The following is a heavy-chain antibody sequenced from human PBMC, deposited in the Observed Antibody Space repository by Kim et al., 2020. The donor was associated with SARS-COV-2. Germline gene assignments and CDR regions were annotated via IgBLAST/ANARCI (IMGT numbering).Heavy chain of an antibody. D-gene: IGHD5-18*01. J-gene: IGHJ6*02. CDR3: AKDISRRTQQTYRDDYYYDYGMDV. V-gene: IGHV3-9*01. Sequence: GGSLRLSCAASGFTFDDYAMHWVRQAPGKGLEWVSGISWNSGSIGYADSVKGRFTISRDDAKSSLYLQMNSLRPEDTALYYCAKDISRRTQQTYRDDYYYDYGMDVWGQGTTVTVSS. CDR2: ISWNSGSI. CDR1: GFTFDDYA.